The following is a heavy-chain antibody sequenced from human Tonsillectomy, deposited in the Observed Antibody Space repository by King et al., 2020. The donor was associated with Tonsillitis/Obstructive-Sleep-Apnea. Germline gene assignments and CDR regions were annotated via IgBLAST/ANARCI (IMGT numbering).Heavy chain of an antibody. D-gene: IGHD3-10*01. Sequence: VQLVESGGGLVQPGGSLRLSCAASGFTVSSNYMSWVRQAPGKGLEWVSVIYSGGSTYYADSLKGRFTISRDNSKNTLYLQMNSLRAEDTAVYYCARDEVTRRLYYYYSYMDVWGKGTTVTVSS. V-gene: IGHV3-66*01. J-gene: IGHJ6*03. CDR3: ARDEVTRRLYYYYSYMDV. CDR1: GFTVSSNY. CDR2: IYSGGST.